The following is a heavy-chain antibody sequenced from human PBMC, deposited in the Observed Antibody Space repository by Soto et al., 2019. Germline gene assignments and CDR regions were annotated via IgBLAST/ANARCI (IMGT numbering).Heavy chain of an antibody. D-gene: IGHD4-17*01. CDR1: GASVSSFH. CDR2: IHYSETT. Sequence: PSETLSLTCTVSGASVSSFHWTWIRQSPGKGLEWIGYIHYSETTYYSPSLKSRVTMSVDTSKNHLSLKLSSVTAADTAIYYCARLSATVSADYWGQGTPVTVS. V-gene: IGHV4-59*08. CDR3: ARLSATVSADY. J-gene: IGHJ4*02.